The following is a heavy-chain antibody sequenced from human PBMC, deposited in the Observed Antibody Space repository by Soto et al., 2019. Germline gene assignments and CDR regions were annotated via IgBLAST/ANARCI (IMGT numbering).Heavy chain of an antibody. D-gene: IGHD1-26*01. J-gene: IGHJ4*02. V-gene: IGHV3-48*02. CDR2: ISSSSSTM. Sequence: PGGSLRLSCAASGFTFSSYSMNWVRQAPGKGLEWVSYISSSSSTMYYADSVKGRFTISRDNAKNSLFLHMNSLRDEDTAVYYCARDSTDADSGSYSGDYWGQGTLVTSPQ. CDR1: GFTFSSYS. CDR3: ARDSTDADSGSYSGDY.